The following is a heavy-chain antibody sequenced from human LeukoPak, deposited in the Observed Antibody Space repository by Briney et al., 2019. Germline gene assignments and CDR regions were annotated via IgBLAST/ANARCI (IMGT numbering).Heavy chain of an antibody. CDR2: INTNTGNP. CDR3: ARADYDILTGYYPGNYGMDV. D-gene: IGHD3-9*01. V-gene: IGHV7-4-1*02. J-gene: IGHJ6*02. CDR1: GYTFTSYA. Sequence: ASVKVSCKASGYTFTSYAMNWVRQAPGQGLEWMGWINTNTGNPTYAQGFTGRFVFSLDTSVSTAYLQISSLKAEDTAVYYCARADYDILTGYYPGNYGMDVWGQGTTVTVSS.